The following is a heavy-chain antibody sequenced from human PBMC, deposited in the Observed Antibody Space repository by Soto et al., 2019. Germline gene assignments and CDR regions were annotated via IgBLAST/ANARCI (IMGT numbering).Heavy chain of an antibody. CDR3: ARVRFLEWLQDYYYYGMDV. CDR2: IIPIFGTA. D-gene: IGHD3-3*01. V-gene: IGHV1-69*13. J-gene: IGHJ6*02. Sequence: ASVKVSCKASGGTFSSYAISWVRQAPGQGLEWMGGIIPIFGTANYAQKFQGRVTITADESTSTAYMELSSLRSEDTAVYYCARVRFLEWLQDYYYYGMDVWGQGTTVTVSS. CDR1: GGTFSSYA.